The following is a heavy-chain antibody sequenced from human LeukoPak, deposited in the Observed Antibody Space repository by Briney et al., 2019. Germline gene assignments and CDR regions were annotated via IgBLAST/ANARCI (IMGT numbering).Heavy chain of an antibody. Sequence: GASVKVSCKASGYTFTSYDINWVRQATGQGLEWMGWMNPNSGNSGYAQKFQGRVTMTRNTSISTAYMELSSLRSEDTAVYYCASSPSTWPGMWFDPWGQGTLVTVSS. D-gene: IGHD5-12*01. CDR3: ASSPSTWPGMWFDP. J-gene: IGHJ5*02. CDR2: MNPNSGNS. CDR1: GYTFTSYD. V-gene: IGHV1-8*01.